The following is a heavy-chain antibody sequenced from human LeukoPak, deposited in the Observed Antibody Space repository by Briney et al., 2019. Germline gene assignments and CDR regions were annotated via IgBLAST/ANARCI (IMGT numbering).Heavy chain of an antibody. CDR2: IYYSVNT. J-gene: IGHJ4*02. V-gene: IGHV4-30-4*07. D-gene: IGHD1-26*01. Sequence: SETLSLTCTVSGGSISSGGYSWSWIRQPPGKGLEWIGYIYYSVNTYYSPSLKSRVTISIDTSKNQFSLRLNSVTAADTAMYYCAKSGGYGLIDYWGQGTRVTVSS. CDR1: GGSISSGGYS. CDR3: AKSGGYGLIDY.